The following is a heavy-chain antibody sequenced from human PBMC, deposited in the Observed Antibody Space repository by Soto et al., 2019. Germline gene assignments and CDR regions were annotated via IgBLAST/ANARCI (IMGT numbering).Heavy chain of an antibody. CDR2: IFSNDEK. Sequence: QVTLKESGPVLVKPTETLTLTCTVSGFSLSNARMGVSWIRQPPGKALEWLAHIFSNDEKSYSTSLKSRLTISNDTAKSQVVLTMTNMDPVDTATYYCARIPPDYGDYYYYGMDVWGQATTVTVSS. CDR3: ARIPPDYGDYYYYGMDV. J-gene: IGHJ6*02. CDR1: GFSLSNARMG. D-gene: IGHD4-17*01. V-gene: IGHV2-26*01.